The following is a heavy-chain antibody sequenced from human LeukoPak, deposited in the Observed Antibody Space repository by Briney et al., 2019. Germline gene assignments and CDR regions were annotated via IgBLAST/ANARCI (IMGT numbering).Heavy chain of an antibody. CDR2: INPNSGGA. Sequence: ASVKVSCKASGYTFTGYYMHWVRQAPGQGLEWMGWINPNSGGAMYAQKFQGRVTMTRDTSISTAHMELSRLGSDDTAVYYCARGGETHCSSTSCHLLPFDYWGQGTLVTVSS. D-gene: IGHD2-2*01. CDR1: GYTFTGYY. CDR3: ARGGETHCSSTSCHLLPFDY. V-gene: IGHV1-2*02. J-gene: IGHJ4*02.